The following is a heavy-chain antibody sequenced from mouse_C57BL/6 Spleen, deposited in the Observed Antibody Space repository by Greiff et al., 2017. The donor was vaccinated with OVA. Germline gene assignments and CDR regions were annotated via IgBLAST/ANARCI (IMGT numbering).Heavy chain of an antibody. CDR1: GFTFSSYG. CDR3: ARHNGNYYAPYYAMDY. Sequence: EVQRVESGGDLVKPGGSLKLSCAASGFTFSSYGMSWVRQTPDKRLEWVATISSGGSYTYYPDSVKGRFTISRDNAKNTLYLQMSSLKSEDTDMYYCARHNGNYYAPYYAMDYWGQGTSVTVSS. J-gene: IGHJ4*01. CDR2: ISSGGSYT. V-gene: IGHV5-6*01. D-gene: IGHD2-1*01.